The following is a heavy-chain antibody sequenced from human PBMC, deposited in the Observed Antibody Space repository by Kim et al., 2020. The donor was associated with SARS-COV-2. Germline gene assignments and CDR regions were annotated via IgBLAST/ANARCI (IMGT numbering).Heavy chain of an antibody. J-gene: IGHJ4*02. D-gene: IGHD1-1*01. CDR3: ARGGNYYFDY. V-gene: IGHV3-74*01. CDR1: GFTFSNSW. Sequence: GGSLRLSCAASGFTFSNSWMHWVRQAPGKGLVWVSRMNSDGSTTNYADSVKGRFTISRNNAKNTLYLQMNSLRAEDTAVYYCARGGNYYFDYWGQGTLVT. CDR2: MNSDGSTT.